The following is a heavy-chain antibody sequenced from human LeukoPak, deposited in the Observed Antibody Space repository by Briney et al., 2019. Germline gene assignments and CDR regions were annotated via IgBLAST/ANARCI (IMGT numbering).Heavy chain of an antibody. CDR3: ATPLGPLGLIPYYFDY. Sequence: ASVKVSCKVSGYTLTELAMRWVRQAPGKGLEWIGGFDPEKGETIYTQQLQGRLTMTEDTSTDTAYMELSSLTSEDTAVYYCATPLGPLGLIPYYFDYWGQGTPVTVSS. CDR1: GYTLTELA. J-gene: IGHJ4*02. V-gene: IGHV1-24*01. D-gene: IGHD2-21*01. CDR2: FDPEKGET.